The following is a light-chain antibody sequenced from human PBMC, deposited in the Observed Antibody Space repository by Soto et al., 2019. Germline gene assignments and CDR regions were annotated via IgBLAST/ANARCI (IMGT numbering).Light chain of an antibody. CDR3: LLSYSGARLYV. Sequence: AVVTQEPSLTVPPGGTVTLTCGSSTGAVTSGHYPYWFQQKPGQAPRTLIYDTSNKHSWTPARFSGALLGGKAALTLSGAQPEDEAEYYCLLSYSGARLYVFGTGTKVTVL. CDR2: DTS. V-gene: IGLV7-46*01. J-gene: IGLJ1*01. CDR1: TGAVTSGHY.